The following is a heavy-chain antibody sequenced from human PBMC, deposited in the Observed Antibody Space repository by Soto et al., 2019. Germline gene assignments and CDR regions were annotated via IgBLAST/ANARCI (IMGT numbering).Heavy chain of an antibody. CDR3: ASPPKSRYCSGGSCSDHRVLYYYYGMDV. CDR1: GGTFSGYA. CDR2: IIPIFGTA. V-gene: IGHV1-69*13. D-gene: IGHD2-15*01. J-gene: IGHJ6*02. Sequence: SVKVSCKASGGTFSGYAISWVRQAPGQGLEWMGGIIPIFGTANYAQKFQGRVTITADESTSTAYMELSSLRSEDTAVYYCASPPKSRYCSGGSCSDHRVLYYYYGMDVWGQGTTVTVSS.